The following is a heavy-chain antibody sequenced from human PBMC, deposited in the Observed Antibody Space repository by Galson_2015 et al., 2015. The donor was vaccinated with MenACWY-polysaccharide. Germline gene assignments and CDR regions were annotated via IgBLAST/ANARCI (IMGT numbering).Heavy chain of an antibody. D-gene: IGHD3-10*01. J-gene: IGHJ6*02. CDR1: GFTFSSYA. Sequence: SLRLSCAASGFTFSSYAMSWVRQAPGKGLEWVSAISGSGGSTYYADSVKGRFTISRDNSKNTLYLQMNSLRAEDTAVYYCAKGGATFGELLWGGMDVWGQGTTVTVSS. V-gene: IGHV3-23*01. CDR3: AKGGATFGELLWGGMDV. CDR2: ISGSGGST.